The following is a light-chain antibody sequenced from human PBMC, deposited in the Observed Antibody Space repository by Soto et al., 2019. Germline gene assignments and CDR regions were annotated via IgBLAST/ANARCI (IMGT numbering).Light chain of an antibody. J-gene: IGLJ1*01. CDR3: CSYAAGYVYV. Sequence: LTQPPSVSGSPGQSVTISCTGTSTDFVSYNRVSWYQQPPGTAPKLIIYEASNRPSGVPDRFSGSKSGNTASLTISGLQSGDEAVYFCCSYAAGYVYVFGTGTKVTVL. CDR1: STDFVSYNR. V-gene: IGLV2-18*02. CDR2: EAS.